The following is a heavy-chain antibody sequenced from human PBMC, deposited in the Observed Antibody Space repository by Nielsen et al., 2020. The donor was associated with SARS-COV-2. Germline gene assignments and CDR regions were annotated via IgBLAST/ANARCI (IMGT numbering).Heavy chain of an antibody. Sequence: GESLKISCEASGFTFSSYAMHWVRQAPGKGLEWVAVISYDGSNKYYADSVKGRFTISRDNSKNTLYLQMNSLRAEDTAVYYCAKRVDTAMVFDPWGQGTLVTVSS. CDR1: GFTFSSYA. CDR2: ISYDGSNK. J-gene: IGHJ5*02. CDR3: AKRVDTAMVFDP. V-gene: IGHV3-30-3*02. D-gene: IGHD5-18*01.